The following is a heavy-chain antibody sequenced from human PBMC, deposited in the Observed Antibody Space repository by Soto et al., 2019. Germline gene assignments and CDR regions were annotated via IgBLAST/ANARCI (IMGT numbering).Heavy chain of an antibody. CDR3: VKDRYIDY. CDR1: GFSFSSYA. CDR2: ISSNGVST. J-gene: IGHJ4*02. V-gene: IGHV3-64D*06. Sequence: GGSLRLSCSASGFSFSSYAMHWVRQSPGKGLEYVSSISSNGVSTYYADSVKGRFSISRDNSKNTLYLQMSSLRAKDTAVYYCVKDRYIDYWGLGTLVTVSS.